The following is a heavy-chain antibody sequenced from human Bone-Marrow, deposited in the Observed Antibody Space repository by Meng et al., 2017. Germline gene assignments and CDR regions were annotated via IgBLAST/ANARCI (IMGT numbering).Heavy chain of an antibody. CDR1: GYTFTSYG. J-gene: IGHJ4*02. D-gene: IGHD3-22*01. CDR2: ISAYNGNT. Sequence: QVQVVQSGAEVKKPGASVKVSCKASGYTFTSYGISWVRQAPGQGLEWMGWISAYNGNTNYAQKLQGRVTMTTDTSTSTAYMELRSLRSDDTAVYYCARTYYYDSSGYYSSRYWGQGTLVTVSS. CDR3: ARTYYYDSSGYYSSRY. V-gene: IGHV1-18*01.